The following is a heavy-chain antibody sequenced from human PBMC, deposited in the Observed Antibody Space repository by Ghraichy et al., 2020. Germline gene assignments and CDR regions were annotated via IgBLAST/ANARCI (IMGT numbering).Heavy chain of an antibody. D-gene: IGHD2-21*02. CDR3: ATPIVVVTASAFDI. CDR1: GFTFSSYG. Sequence: GESLNISCAASGFTFSSYGMHWVRQAPGKGLEWVAVISYDGSNKYYADSVKGRFTISRDNSKNTLYLQMNSLRAEDTAVYYCATPIVVVTASAFDIWGQGTMVTVSS. V-gene: IGHV3-30*03. J-gene: IGHJ3*02. CDR2: ISYDGSNK.